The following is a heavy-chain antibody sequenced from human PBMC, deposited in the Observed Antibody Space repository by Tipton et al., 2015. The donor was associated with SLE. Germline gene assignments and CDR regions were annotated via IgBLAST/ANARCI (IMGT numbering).Heavy chain of an antibody. CDR2: INHDGST. CDR3: ARSRLYPGPDAFDV. D-gene: IGHD2-15*01. V-gene: IGHV4-34*01. CDR1: GGSVIGYY. J-gene: IGHJ3*01. Sequence: TLSLTCTASGGSVIGYYWSWIRQTPGKGLEWLGEINHDGSTNYNSSLKSRVTISVDMSRNQASLRLTSLTAADTALYYCARSRLYPGPDAFDVWGRGTLVTVSS.